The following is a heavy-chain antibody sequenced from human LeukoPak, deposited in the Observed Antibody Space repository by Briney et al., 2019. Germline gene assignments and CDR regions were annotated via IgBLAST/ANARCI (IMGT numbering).Heavy chain of an antibody. Sequence: GGSLRLSCAASGFTFSAYAMSWVRQAPGKGLEWVSAISGSGGTTYYPDSVKGRFTISRDNSKNTVYLQMNSLRSEDTAVYYCAKDPYRVIVATGNYLDPWGQGTLVTVSS. CDR2: ISGSGGTT. CDR3: AKDPYRVIVATGNYLDP. V-gene: IGHV3-23*01. CDR1: GFTFSAYA. D-gene: IGHD2-21*01. J-gene: IGHJ5*02.